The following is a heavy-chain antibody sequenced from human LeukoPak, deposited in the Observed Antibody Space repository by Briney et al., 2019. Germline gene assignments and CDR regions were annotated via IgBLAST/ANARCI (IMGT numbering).Heavy chain of an antibody. CDR1: GFTFSSYS. Sequence: PGGSLRLSCAASGFTFSSYSMNWVRQAPGKGLEWVSSISSSSCYIYYADSVKGRFTISRDNAKNSLYLQMNSLRAEDTAVYYCARDSAYYYGSGSYESFDYWGQGTLVTVSS. CDR2: ISSSSCYI. CDR3: ARDSAYYYGSGSYESFDY. V-gene: IGHV3-21*01. J-gene: IGHJ4*02. D-gene: IGHD3-10*01.